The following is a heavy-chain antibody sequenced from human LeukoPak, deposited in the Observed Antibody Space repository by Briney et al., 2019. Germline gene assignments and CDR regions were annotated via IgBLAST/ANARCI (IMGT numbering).Heavy chain of an antibody. Sequence: GGSLRLSCAASGFTFDDYAMHWVRQAPGKGLEWVSLISGDGGSTYYADSVNGRFTISRDNSKNSLYLQMNSLRTEDTALYYCAKDHDYYDSSGSFDYWGQGTLVTVSS. CDR1: GFTFDDYA. CDR3: AKDHDYYDSSGSFDY. V-gene: IGHV3-43*02. J-gene: IGHJ4*02. D-gene: IGHD3-22*01. CDR2: ISGDGGST.